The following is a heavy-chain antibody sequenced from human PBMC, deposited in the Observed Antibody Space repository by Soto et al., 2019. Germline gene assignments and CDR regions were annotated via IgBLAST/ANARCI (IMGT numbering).Heavy chain of an antibody. V-gene: IGHV3-30*18. CDR1: GFTFRSYA. Sequence: QVQLVESGGGVVQPGRSLRLSCAASGFTFRSYAMHWVRQAPGKRLEWVAVISYDGGNQDYAVSVKGRFTVSRDNSRNTLFLQMNSLRAEDTAVYYCAKWDCVNINCYGNYYYGMDVWGQGTTVTVSS. J-gene: IGHJ6*02. CDR2: ISYDGGNQ. D-gene: IGHD2-2*01. CDR3: AKWDCVNINCYGNYYYGMDV.